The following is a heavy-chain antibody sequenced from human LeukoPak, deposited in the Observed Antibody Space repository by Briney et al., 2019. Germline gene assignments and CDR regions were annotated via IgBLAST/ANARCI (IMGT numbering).Heavy chain of an antibody. D-gene: IGHD2-15*01. V-gene: IGHV3-23*01. CDR1: GFTFSSYA. CDR3: AKDKGYCSGGSCYNFDY. CDR2: ISGSGGST. Sequence: GGSLRLSCAASGFTFSSYAMSWVRQAPGKGLEWVSAISGSGGSTYYADSVKGRFTISRDNSKNTLYLQMNSLRAEDTAVYYCAKDKGYCSGGSCYNFDYWSQGTLVTVSS. J-gene: IGHJ4*02.